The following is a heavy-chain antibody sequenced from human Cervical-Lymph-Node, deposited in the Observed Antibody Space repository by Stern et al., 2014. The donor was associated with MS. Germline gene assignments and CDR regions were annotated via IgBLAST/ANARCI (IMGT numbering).Heavy chain of an antibody. V-gene: IGHV4-59*01. CDR2: IYYTGTT. CDR1: GASISSYY. CDR3: ARKSLSMDHYFDS. D-gene: IGHD2-2*03. J-gene: IGHJ4*02. Sequence: QVQLQESGPGLVKPSETLSLTCNVSGASISSYYWNWIRQPPGKGLEWIGYIYYTGTTNYNPSLKGRVAISLDTSKNQFSLILRSVSAADTAVYYCARKSLSMDHYFDSWGQGTLVTVSS.